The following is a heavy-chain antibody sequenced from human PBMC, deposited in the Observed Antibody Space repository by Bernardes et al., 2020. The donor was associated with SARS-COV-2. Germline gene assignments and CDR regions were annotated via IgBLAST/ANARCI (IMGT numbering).Heavy chain of an antibody. CDR3: ARVSTVIIYKYFDP. CDR1: GYTFTSYG. CDR2: ISGYNGNT. Sequence: ASVKVSCKASGYTFTSYGISWVRQAPGQGLEWMGWISGYNGNTNYAQKLQGRVTMTTDTSTSTAYMELRRLRSDDTAVYYCARVSTVIIYKYFDPWGQGTLVTVSS. V-gene: IGHV1-18*01. J-gene: IGHJ5*02. D-gene: IGHD4-17*01.